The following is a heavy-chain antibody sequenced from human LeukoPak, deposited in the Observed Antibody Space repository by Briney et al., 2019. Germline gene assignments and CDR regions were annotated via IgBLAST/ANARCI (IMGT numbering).Heavy chain of an antibody. CDR1: GYTFTSYG. J-gene: IGHJ4*02. D-gene: IGHD3-22*01. Sequence: ASVKVSCKASGYTFTSYGISWVRQAPGQGLEWMGWISAYNGNTNYAQKLQGRVTMTTDTSTSTAYMELRSLRSDDTAVYYCASTYYDSSGYYFGYFDYWGQGTLVTVSS. CDR2: ISAYNGNT. CDR3: ASTYYDSSGYYFGYFDY. V-gene: IGHV1-18*01.